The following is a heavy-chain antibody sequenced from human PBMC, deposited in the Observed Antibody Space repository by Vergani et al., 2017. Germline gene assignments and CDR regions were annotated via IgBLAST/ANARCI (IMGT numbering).Heavy chain of an antibody. CDR2: ISAYNGNT. Sequence: QVQLVQSGAEVKKPGASVKVSCKASGYTFTSYGISWVRQAPGQGLEWMGWISAYNGNTNYAQKLQGRVTMTTDTSTSTAYMELRSLSSDDTAAYYCARVNPYGDPSETFDYWGQGTLVTVSS. CDR1: GYTFTSYG. V-gene: IGHV1-18*01. D-gene: IGHD4-17*01. J-gene: IGHJ4*02. CDR3: ARVNPYGDPSETFDY.